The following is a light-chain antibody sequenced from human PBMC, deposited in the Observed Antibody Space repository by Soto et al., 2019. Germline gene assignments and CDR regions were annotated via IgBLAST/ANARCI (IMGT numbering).Light chain of an antibody. Sequence: QSALPQPASVSGSPGQSITISCTGTSSDVGGYNYVSWYQRHPGKAPKLMIYEVSNRPSGVSNRFSGSKSGNTASLTISGLQAKDEADYYCSSYTSSSTVVFGGGTKVTVL. CDR2: EVS. J-gene: IGLJ2*01. V-gene: IGLV2-14*01. CDR3: SSYTSSSTVV. CDR1: SSDVGGYNY.